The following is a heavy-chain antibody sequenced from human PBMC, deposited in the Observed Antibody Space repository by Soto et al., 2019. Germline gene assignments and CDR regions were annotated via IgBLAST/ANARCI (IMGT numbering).Heavy chain of an antibody. V-gene: IGHV1-69*18. CDR1: GDTFSGYP. CDR2: IIPVFGTT. CDR3: ARDGGFGELKY. D-gene: IGHD3-10*01. Sequence: QVQLVQSGAELKKPGSSVKVSCKASGDTFSGYPINWVRQAPGEGLEWMGRIIPVFGTTNDAQRFEGRVTFTADESTNTAYMALRALLSEDTAVYYCARDGGFGELKYWGPGTLVSVSS. J-gene: IGHJ4*02.